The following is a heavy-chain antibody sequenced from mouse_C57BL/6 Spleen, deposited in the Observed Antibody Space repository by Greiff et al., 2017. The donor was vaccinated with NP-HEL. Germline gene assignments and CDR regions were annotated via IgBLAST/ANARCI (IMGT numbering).Heavy chain of an antibody. CDR2: IYPGDGDT. D-gene: IGHD4-1*01. Sequence: VKLMESGPELVKPGASVKISCKASGYAFSSSWMNWVKQRPGKGLEWIGRIYPGDGDTNYNGKFKGKATLTADKSSSTAYMQLSSLTSEDSAVYFCARTPSNFYYFDYWGQGTTLTVSS. CDR1: GYAFSSSW. CDR3: ARTPSNFYYFDY. J-gene: IGHJ2*01. V-gene: IGHV1-82*01.